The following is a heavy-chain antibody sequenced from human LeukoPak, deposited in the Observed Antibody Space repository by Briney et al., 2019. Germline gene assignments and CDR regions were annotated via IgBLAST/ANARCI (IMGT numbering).Heavy chain of an antibody. CDR2: INPNSGGT. V-gene: IGHV1-2*06. J-gene: IGHJ6*02. CDR1: GYTFTGYY. D-gene: IGHD3-10*01. Sequence: GASLKVSCKASGYTFTGYYMHWVRQAPGQGLEWMGRINPNSGGTNYAQKFQGRVTMTRDTSISTAYMELSRLRSDDTAVYYCARVNYGSGSYYTPYYYYGMDVWGQGTTVTVSS. CDR3: ARVNYGSGSYYTPYYYYGMDV.